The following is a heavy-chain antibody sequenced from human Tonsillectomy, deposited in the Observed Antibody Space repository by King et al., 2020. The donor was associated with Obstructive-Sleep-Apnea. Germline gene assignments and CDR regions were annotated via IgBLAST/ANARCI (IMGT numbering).Heavy chain of an antibody. D-gene: IGHD3-10*01. CDR2: ISAYNGNT. J-gene: IGHJ6*02. CDR1: GYTFTNYG. CDR3: ARERMKLLWFGESYYGMAV. Sequence: VQLVQSAAEVKKPGASVKVSCKASGYTFTNYGISWVRQAPGQGLEWMGWISAYNGNTNYAQKLQGRVIMTTDTSTSTAYMELRSLRSDDTAVYYCARERMKLLWFGESYYGMAVWGQGTTVTVSS. V-gene: IGHV1-18*01.